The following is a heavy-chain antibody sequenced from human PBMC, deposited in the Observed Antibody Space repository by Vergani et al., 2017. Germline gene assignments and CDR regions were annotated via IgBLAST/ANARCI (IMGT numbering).Heavy chain of an antibody. V-gene: IGHV4-39*01. CDR2: IYNSGNG. CDR3: ARGDCSSTSCFHMDV. D-gene: IGHD2-2*01. CDR1: GDSIISRSYY. Sequence: QMQLQESGPGLVKASETLSLTCTVSGDSIISRSYYWGWIRQPPGKGLEWIGSIYNSGNGDSSSSLKSRVTISEDTSKNQFSLRLTSVTAADTAVYYCARGDCSSTSCFHMDVWGRGTTVTVSS. J-gene: IGHJ6*03.